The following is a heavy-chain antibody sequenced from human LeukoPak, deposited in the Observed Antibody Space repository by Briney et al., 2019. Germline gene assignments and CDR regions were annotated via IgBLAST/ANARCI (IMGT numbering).Heavy chain of an antibody. CDR1: GFTFGEHA. Sequence: GRSLRLSCTGSGFTFGEHAMSWVRQAPGEGLEWVGFIRSKAYRGTTEYAAAVKGRFTISRDDSASIAYLQMNSLQTDDTAVYYCARGPIQLWIHNAMDVWGQGTTVTVSS. CDR2: IRSKAYRGTT. D-gene: IGHD5-18*01. CDR3: ARGPIQLWIHNAMDV. J-gene: IGHJ6*02. V-gene: IGHV3-49*04.